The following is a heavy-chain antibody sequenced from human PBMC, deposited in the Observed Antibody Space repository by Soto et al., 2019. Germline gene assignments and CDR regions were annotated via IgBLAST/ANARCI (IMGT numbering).Heavy chain of an antibody. D-gene: IGHD2-15*01. CDR3: AKGDCSGGSCYFSAFDI. Sequence: GGSLRLSCAASGFTFSSYGMHWVRQAPGKGLEWVAVISYDGTNNYYTESVKGRFTISRDNFKNTLFLQMNSLRAGDTAVYFCAKGDCSGGSCYFSAFDIWGQGTMVTVSS. V-gene: IGHV3-30*18. CDR1: GFTFSSYG. CDR2: ISYDGTNN. J-gene: IGHJ3*02.